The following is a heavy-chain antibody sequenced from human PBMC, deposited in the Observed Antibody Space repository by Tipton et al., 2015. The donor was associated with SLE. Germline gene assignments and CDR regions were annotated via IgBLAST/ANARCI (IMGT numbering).Heavy chain of an antibody. CDR3: ARDLKFLDY. J-gene: IGHJ4*02. V-gene: IGHV4-31*02. CDR1: GGSISSGGYY. Sequence: LRLSCTVSGGSISSGGYYWSWIRQYPGKDLELIGFIYQSGSTYYNPSLRSRVMISLDRSKNQFSLNLTSLTAADTAIHYCARDLKFLDYWGQGIHVTVSS. CDR2: IYQSGST.